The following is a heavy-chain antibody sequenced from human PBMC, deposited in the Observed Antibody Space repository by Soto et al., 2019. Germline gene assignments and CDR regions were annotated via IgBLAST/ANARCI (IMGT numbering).Heavy chain of an antibody. Sequence: GASVKVSCKASGYTFTNYGISWVRQAPGQGLEWMGWISPYSGNTNSAQKLQGRVTMTTDASTSSAYMELRSLGSDDTAVYYCASAGLYYDFWSGYFSFDYWGQGTLVTVSS. D-gene: IGHD3-3*01. CDR2: ISPYSGNT. CDR1: GYTFTNYG. CDR3: ASAGLYYDFWSGYFSFDY. J-gene: IGHJ4*02. V-gene: IGHV1-18*04.